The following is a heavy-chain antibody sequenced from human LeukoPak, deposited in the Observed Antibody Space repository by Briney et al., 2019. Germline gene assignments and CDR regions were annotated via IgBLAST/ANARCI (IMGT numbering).Heavy chain of an antibody. V-gene: IGHV3-49*04. CDR2: IRRKASHETK. D-gene: IGHD2-2*01. CDR3: TRPISCSTSGCQGYYFDY. J-gene: IGHJ4*02. CDR1: GFTFRDYA. Sequence: HPGRSLRLSCTASGFTFRDYAMSWVRQAPGKGLEWVALIRRKASHETKEYSASVRGRFTILRDDSKSIAYLQMNSLKAEDAAVYYCTRPISCSTSGCQGYYFDYWGQETLVTVSS.